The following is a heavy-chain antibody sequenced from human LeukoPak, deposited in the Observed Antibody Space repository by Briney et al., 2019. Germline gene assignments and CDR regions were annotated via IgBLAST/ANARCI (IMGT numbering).Heavy chain of an antibody. V-gene: IGHV3-30*02. CDR2: IRYDGSNK. CDR3: AKAAWEGVVVPAAMSLYYFDY. J-gene: IGHJ4*02. CDR1: GFTFSSYG. D-gene: IGHD2-2*01. Sequence: GGSLRLSCAASGFTFSSYGMHWVRQAPGKGLEWVAFIRYDGSNKYYADSVKGRFTISRDNSKNTLYLQMNSLRAEDTAVYYCAKAAWEGVVVPAAMSLYYFDYWGQGTLVTVSS.